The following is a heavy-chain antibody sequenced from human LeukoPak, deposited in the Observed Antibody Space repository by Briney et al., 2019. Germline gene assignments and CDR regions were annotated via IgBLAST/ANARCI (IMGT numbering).Heavy chain of an antibody. Sequence: LETLSLTCTVSGGSISSSSYYWGWIRQPPGKGLEWIGNFYYSGSTYYNPSLKSRVTISVDTSKNQFSLKLSSVTAADTAVYYCASGYSHRRFFDYWGQGTLVTVSS. CDR1: GGSISSSSYY. V-gene: IGHV4-39*01. J-gene: IGHJ4*02. D-gene: IGHD3-22*01. CDR3: ASGYSHRRFFDY. CDR2: FYYSGST.